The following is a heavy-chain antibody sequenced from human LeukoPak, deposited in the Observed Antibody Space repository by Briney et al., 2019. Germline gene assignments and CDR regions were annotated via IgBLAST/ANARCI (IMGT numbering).Heavy chain of an antibody. Sequence: PGGSLRLSCAASGFAFSPYSISWVRQAPGKGLEWVSSISSGSTYIYYADSMKGRLTISRDNAKNSVYLQMNSLRAEDTAVYYCARSHTAMVSDYWGQGTLVTVSS. CDR1: GFAFSPYS. J-gene: IGHJ4*02. CDR3: ARSHTAMVSDY. CDR2: ISSGSTYI. V-gene: IGHV3-21*01. D-gene: IGHD5-18*01.